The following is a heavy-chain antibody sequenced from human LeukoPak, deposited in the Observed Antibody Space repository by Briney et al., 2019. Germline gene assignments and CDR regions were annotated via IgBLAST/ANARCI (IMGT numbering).Heavy chain of an antibody. CDR2: IYYTGGT. CDR1: DGSITDDY. D-gene: IGHD7-27*01. CDR3: VKKVAGVAWFDS. V-gene: IGHV4-59*12. J-gene: IGHJ5*01. Sequence: PSETLSLTCTVSDGSITDDYWSWIRQPPGKGLEWIGNIYYTGGTKYNPSLRSRVTMSVDTSKNQFSLKLSSVTAVDTAVYYCVKKVAGVAWFDSWGQGTLVTVSS.